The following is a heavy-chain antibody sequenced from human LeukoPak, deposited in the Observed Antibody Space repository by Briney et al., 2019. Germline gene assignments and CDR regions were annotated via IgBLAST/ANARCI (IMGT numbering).Heavy chain of an antibody. V-gene: IGHV3-30-3*01. CDR2: ISYDGSNK. Sequence: GRSLRLSCAASGFTFSSYAMHRVRQAPGKGLEWVAVISYDGSNKYYADSVKGRFTFSRDNSKNTLYLQMNSLRAEDTAVYYCARGPERTGVGTRYYYDVDVWGQGTTVTVSS. CDR3: ARGPERTGVGTRYYYDVDV. D-gene: IGHD2-8*01. CDR1: GFTFSSYA. J-gene: IGHJ6*02.